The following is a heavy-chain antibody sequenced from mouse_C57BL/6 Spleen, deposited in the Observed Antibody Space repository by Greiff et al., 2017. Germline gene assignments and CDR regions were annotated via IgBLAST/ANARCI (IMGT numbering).Heavy chain of an antibody. CDR1: GYTFTDYE. CDR2: IDPETGGT. CDR3: TRSDYGSSYGYFDV. J-gene: IGHJ1*03. Sequence: QVQLQQSGAALVRPGASVTLSCKASGYTFTDYEMHWVKQTPVHGLEWIGAIDPETGGTAYNQKFKGKAILTADKSSSTAYMELRSLTSEDSAVYYCTRSDYGSSYGYFDVWGTGTTVTVSS. D-gene: IGHD1-1*01. V-gene: IGHV1-15*01.